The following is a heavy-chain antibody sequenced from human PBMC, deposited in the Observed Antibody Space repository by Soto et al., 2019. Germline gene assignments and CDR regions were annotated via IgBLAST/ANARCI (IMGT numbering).Heavy chain of an antibody. CDR1: GASISGFY. Sequence: SETLSLTCTVSGASISGFYWSWIRKSAGKGLEWIGYIAYSGDTYYNPSLRSRVTISADRSESKFSLTLKSVTAADTAVYFCARDFERSAIGPWGQGTSVTVSS. J-gene: IGHJ5*02. CDR2: IAYSGDT. CDR3: ARDFERSAIGP. D-gene: IGHD3-9*01. V-gene: IGHV4-59*12.